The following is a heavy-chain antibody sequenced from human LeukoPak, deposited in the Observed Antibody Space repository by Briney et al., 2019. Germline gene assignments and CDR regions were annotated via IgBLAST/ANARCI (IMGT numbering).Heavy chain of an antibody. CDR1: GFTFSSYG. J-gene: IGHJ4*02. CDR2: ISFDGTIK. Sequence: GRSLRLSCAASGFTFSSYGIHWVRQAPGKGLEWVAVISFDGTIKYYADSVKGRFTSSRDNSKNTLYLQMNSLSVEDTAVYPCAKERSLEIAVAGTIFDYWGQGTLVTVSS. V-gene: IGHV3-30*18. D-gene: IGHD6-19*01. CDR3: AKERSLEIAVAGTIFDY.